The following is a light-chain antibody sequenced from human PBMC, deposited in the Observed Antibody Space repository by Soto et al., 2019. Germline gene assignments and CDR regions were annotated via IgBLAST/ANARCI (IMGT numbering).Light chain of an antibody. CDR1: QSITSNY. V-gene: IGKV3-20*01. CDR3: QHYGSSPFT. J-gene: IGKJ4*01. CDR2: GPS. Sequence: EVVLTQSPAILSLSPGERATLSCRASQSITSNYLAWYQQKPGQAPRLLIYGPSSRAIGIPHRFSGSGSGTDFTLTISRLEPEDFAVYYCQHYGSSPFTFGGGTKVDNK.